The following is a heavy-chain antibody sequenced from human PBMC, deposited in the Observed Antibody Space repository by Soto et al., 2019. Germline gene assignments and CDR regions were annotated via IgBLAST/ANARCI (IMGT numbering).Heavy chain of an antibody. J-gene: IGHJ6*02. D-gene: IGHD2-15*01. CDR3: ARRVVVAAIRKYGMDV. CDR1: GGSISSGGYY. Sequence: QVQLQESGPGLVKPSQTLSLTCTVSGGSISSGGYYWSWIRQHPGKGLEWIGYIYYSGSTYYNPSLKSRVTTSVDTSKNQFSLKLSSVTAADTAVYYCARRVVVAAIRKYGMDVWGQGTTVTVSS. CDR2: IYYSGST. V-gene: IGHV4-31*03.